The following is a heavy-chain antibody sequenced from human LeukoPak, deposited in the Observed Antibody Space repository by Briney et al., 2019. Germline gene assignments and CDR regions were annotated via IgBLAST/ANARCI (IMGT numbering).Heavy chain of an antibody. D-gene: IGHD6-19*01. Sequence: ASVKVSCKASGYTFTSYYMHWVRHAPGQGLEWMGIINPSGGSTSYAQKFQGRVTMTRDTSTSTVYMELSSLRSEDTAVYYCARIYSSGWYVDYWGQGTLVTVSS. CDR3: ARIYSSGWYVDY. V-gene: IGHV1-46*01. CDR1: GYTFTSYY. J-gene: IGHJ4*02. CDR2: INPSGGST.